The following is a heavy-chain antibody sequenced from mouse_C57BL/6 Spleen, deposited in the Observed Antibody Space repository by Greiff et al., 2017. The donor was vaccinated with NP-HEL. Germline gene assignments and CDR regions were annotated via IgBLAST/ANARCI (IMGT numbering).Heavy chain of an antibody. J-gene: IGHJ4*01. V-gene: IGHV1-19*01. D-gene: IGHD2-12*01. Sequence: EVQLQQSGPVLVKPGASVKMSCKASGYTFTDYYMNWVKQSHGKSLEWIGVINPYNGGTSYNQKFKGKATLTVDKSSSTAYMELNSLTSEDSAVYYCARRDDAVPYAMDYWGQGTSVTVSS. CDR1: GYTFTDYY. CDR2: INPYNGGT. CDR3: ARRDDAVPYAMDY.